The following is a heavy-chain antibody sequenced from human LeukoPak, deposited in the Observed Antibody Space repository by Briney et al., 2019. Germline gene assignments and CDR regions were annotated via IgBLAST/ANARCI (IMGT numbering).Heavy chain of an antibody. CDR1: GGSISSGSYY. J-gene: IGHJ6*03. CDR3: ASFYCSGGSCYQYFSYYYMDV. V-gene: IGHV4-61*02. CDR2: IYTSGST. Sequence: TSETLSLTCTVSGGSISSGSYYWSWIRQPAGKGLEWIGRIYTSGSTNYNPSLKSRVTMSVDTSKNQFSLKLNSVTAADTAVYYCASFYCSGGSCYQYFSYYYMDVWGKGTTVTISS. D-gene: IGHD2-15*01.